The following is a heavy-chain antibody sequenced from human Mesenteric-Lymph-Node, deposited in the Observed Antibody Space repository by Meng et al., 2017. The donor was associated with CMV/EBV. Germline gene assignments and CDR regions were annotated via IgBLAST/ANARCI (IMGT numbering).Heavy chain of an antibody. V-gene: IGHV3-33*03. CDR1: GFTFSSYG. CDR2: IWYDGSNI. J-gene: IGHJ6*02. D-gene: IGHD6-13*01. CDR3: AKDSSRSTWYGPDNYSGLDV. Sequence: GGSLRLSCAASGFTFSSYGMHWVRQAPGKGLEWVAVIWYDGSNIYYADSVKDRFTISRDYSKSTLYLYMNNLRAEDTAVYYCAKDSSRSTWYGPDNYSGLDVWGQGTTVTVSS.